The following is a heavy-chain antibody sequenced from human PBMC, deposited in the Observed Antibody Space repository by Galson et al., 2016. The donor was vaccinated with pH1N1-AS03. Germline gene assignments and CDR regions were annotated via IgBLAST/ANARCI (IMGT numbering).Heavy chain of an antibody. CDR2: IYTSGSI. J-gene: IGHJ4*02. V-gene: IGHV4-61*02. CDR1: GASISSGSYY. CDR3: ARFTKGAFDY. D-gene: IGHD3-3*01. Sequence: TCTVSGASISSGSYYWSWIRQPAGKGLECIGRIYTSGSIYYNPSLKSRVTISVDTSKNQFSLKLSSLTAADTAMYYCARFTKGAFDYWGQGTLVTVSS.